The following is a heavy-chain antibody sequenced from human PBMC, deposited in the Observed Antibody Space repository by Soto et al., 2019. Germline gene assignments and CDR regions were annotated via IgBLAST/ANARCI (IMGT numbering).Heavy chain of an antibody. J-gene: IGHJ6*02. CDR3: ARDLTSSGWYDYYYYYYGMDV. Sequence: ASVKVSCKASGYTFARYGMSWVRQAPGQGLEWMGWISAYNGNTNYAQKLQGRVTMTTDTSTSTAYMELRSLRSDDTAVYYCARDLTSSGWYDYYYYYYGMDVWGQGTTVTVS. D-gene: IGHD6-19*01. V-gene: IGHV1-18*01. CDR1: GYTFARYG. CDR2: ISAYNGNT.